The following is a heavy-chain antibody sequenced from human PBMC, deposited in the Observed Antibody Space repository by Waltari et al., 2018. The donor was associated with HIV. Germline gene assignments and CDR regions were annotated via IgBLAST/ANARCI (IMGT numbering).Heavy chain of an antibody. J-gene: IGHJ4*02. CDR1: DYSITSGYY. D-gene: IGHD3-3*01. CDR2: ISHSGTT. Sequence: QVQLQESGPRLVKPSETLSLTCSVSDYSITSGYYWGWIRQSPGRGLEWIGSISHSGTTVYSPSLKSRITLFRNTSKNQFFLKLTSATAADTAVYYCASTYYDLLEGWYFDFWGQGRLVTVSS. V-gene: IGHV4-38-2*02. CDR3: ASTYYDLLEGWYFDF.